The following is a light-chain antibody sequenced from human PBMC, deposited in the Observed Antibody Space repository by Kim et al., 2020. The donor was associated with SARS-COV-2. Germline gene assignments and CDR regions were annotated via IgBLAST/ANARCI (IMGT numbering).Light chain of an antibody. Sequence: DIQMTQSPSTLSASVGDRVTIACRASQGISYSLAWFQQKPGTAPKPLIYAASSLKDGVPSKFSGRGSGTDFILTISSLQPDDSATYFCQQYNNYSLTFGQGTKVDIK. CDR1: QGISYS. CDR3: QQYNNYSLT. CDR2: AAS. J-gene: IGKJ1*01. V-gene: IGKV1-16*02.